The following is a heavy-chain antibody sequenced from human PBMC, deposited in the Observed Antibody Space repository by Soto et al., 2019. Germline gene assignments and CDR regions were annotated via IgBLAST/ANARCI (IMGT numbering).Heavy chain of an antibody. CDR3: VQYGDSAGLGV. CDR1: GGSISSHKW. D-gene: IGHD4-17*01. V-gene: IGHV4-4*02. Sequence: SETLSLTCAGSGGSISSHKWWSSVRQPPGKGLEWIGEIYHSGGTIYHPSLKSRVTLSVAKSKRQWSMKLSSMNAPETGASEWVQYGDSAGLGVWGPGTTVTSP. CDR2: IYHSGGT. J-gene: IGHJ6*02.